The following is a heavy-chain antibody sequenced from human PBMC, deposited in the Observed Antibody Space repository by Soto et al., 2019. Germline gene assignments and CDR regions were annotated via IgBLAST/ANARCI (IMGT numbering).Heavy chain of an antibody. CDR3: ARGYYDFWTGMDV. CDR2: ISSSGRTI. J-gene: IGHJ6*02. Sequence: QVQLVESGGGLVKPGGPLRLSCAASEFILSDYYMSWIRQAPGKGLEWISYISSSGRTIYYAESVKGRFTISRDNAKNSLYLQMNSLRAEDTAVYHCARGYYDFWTGMDVWGQGTTVTVSS. D-gene: IGHD3-3*01. CDR1: EFILSDYY. V-gene: IGHV3-11*01.